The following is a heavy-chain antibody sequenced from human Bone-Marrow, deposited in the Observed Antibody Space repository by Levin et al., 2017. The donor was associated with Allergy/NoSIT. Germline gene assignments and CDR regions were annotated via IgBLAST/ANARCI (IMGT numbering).Heavy chain of an antibody. CDR2: ISTGSNRI. V-gene: IGHV3-11*01. CDR3: ARGASEMTPFQDYFNF. J-gene: IGHJ4*02. CDR1: GFSFSDHY. Sequence: GGSLRLSCAASGFSFSDHYMAWIRQAPGEGLEWVSYISTGSNRIYYADSVKGRFTISRDNADTSLFLHMNNLRVEDTAIYYCARGASEMTPFQDYFNFWGQGTLVTVSS. D-gene: IGHD5-24*01.